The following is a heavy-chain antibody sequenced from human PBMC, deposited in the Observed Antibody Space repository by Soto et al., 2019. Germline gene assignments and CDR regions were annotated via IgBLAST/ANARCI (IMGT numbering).Heavy chain of an antibody. V-gene: IGHV3-23*01. CDR1: GFTFSSYA. Sequence: EVQLLESGGGLVQPGGSLRVSCAASGFTFSSYAMSWVRQAPGKGLEWVSAISSSGGSTNYADSVKGRFTISRDNSKNTLYQQMNSLRGEDTAVYYCAERPTTYYFDYWGQGTLVTVSS. CDR2: ISSSGGST. D-gene: IGHD1-7*01. CDR3: AERPTTYYFDY. J-gene: IGHJ4*02.